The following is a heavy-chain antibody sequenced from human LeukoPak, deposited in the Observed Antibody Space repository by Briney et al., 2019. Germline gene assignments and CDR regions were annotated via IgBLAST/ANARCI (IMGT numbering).Heavy chain of an antibody. CDR3: ARDLRRRVTAIGYGPNEYYYYMDV. CDR1: GGSISSSSYY. CDR2: IYYSGST. Sequence: PSETLSLTCTVSGGSISSSSYYWGWIRQPPGKGLEWIGSIYYSGSTYYNPSLKSRVTISVDTSKNQFSLKLSSVTAADTAVYYCARDLRRRVTAIGYGPNEYYYYMDVWGKGTTVTISS. J-gene: IGHJ6*03. V-gene: IGHV4-39*07. D-gene: IGHD4/OR15-4a*01.